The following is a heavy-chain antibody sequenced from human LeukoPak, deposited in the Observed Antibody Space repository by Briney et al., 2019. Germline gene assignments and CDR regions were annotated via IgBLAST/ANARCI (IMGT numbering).Heavy chain of an antibody. Sequence: PGGSLRLSCAASGFTFSSYWMHWVRRAPGKGLEWMTVISHDGSNEYYVDSVKGRFTISRDNAKNSLYLQMNSLRVEDTAVYYCAGGSGWLIDYWGQGTLVTVSS. J-gene: IGHJ4*02. V-gene: IGHV3-30*03. CDR1: GFTFSSYW. CDR3: AGGSGWLIDY. CDR2: ISHDGSNE. D-gene: IGHD6-19*01.